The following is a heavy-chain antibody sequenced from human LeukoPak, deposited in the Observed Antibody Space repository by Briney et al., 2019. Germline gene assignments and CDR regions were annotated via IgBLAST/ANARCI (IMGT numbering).Heavy chain of an antibody. CDR2: VFYSGRT. Sequence: SETLSLTCTVSGGSITSSGSYWGWVRQPRGEGLEWIASVFYSGRTYYNPSLKSRVTISVYTSKTQFSLRLSSVTAADTAVYYCARRNYYGSGSYYAWGQGALVTVSS. CDR3: ARRNYYGSGSYYA. V-gene: IGHV4-39*01. CDR1: GGSITSSGSY. J-gene: IGHJ5*02. D-gene: IGHD3-10*01.